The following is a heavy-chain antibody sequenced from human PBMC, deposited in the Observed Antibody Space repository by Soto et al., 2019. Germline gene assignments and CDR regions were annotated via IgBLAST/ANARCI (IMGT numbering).Heavy chain of an antibody. Sequence: ASVKVSCNASGGTFSSYAISWVRQAPGQGLEWMGGIIPIFGTANYAQKFQGRVTITADKSTSAAYMGLSSLRSEDTAVYYCARGFTIFGPLGYWGQGTLVTVSS. CDR2: IIPIFGTA. V-gene: IGHV1-69*06. CDR3: ARGFTIFGPLGY. CDR1: GGTFSSYA. J-gene: IGHJ4*02. D-gene: IGHD3-3*01.